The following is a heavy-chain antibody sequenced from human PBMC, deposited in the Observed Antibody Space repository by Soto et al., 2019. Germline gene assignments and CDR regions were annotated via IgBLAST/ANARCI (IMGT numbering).Heavy chain of an antibody. Sequence: QITLKESGPTLVKPTQPLTLTCTFSGFSLSTSGVGVGWIRHPPGKALEWLALIYLDDDKRYSPSLKSRLTITKDTSKNQVVLTMTNRDPVDTATYYCAHRPYDSSGYYFYYFDYWGQGTLVTVSS. V-gene: IGHV2-5*02. J-gene: IGHJ4*02. CDR2: IYLDDDK. CDR3: AHRPYDSSGYYFYYFDY. CDR1: GFSLSTSGVG. D-gene: IGHD3-22*01.